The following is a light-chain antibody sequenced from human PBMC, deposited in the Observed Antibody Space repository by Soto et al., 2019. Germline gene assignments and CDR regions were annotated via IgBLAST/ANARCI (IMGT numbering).Light chain of an antibody. CDR1: QSVSVY. J-gene: IGKJ5*01. V-gene: IGKV3-11*01. CDR2: DAS. Sequence: EIVLTQSPATLSLSPGERATLSCRASQSVSVYLAWYQQKPGQPPRLLIYDASTRATAIPARFSGSGSGTDFTLTISGLEPDDFAVYYCQQRSSWPLTFGQGTRLANK. CDR3: QQRSSWPLT.